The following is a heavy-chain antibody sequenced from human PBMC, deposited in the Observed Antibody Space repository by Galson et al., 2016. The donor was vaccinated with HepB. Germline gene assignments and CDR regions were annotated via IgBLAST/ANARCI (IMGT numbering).Heavy chain of an antibody. J-gene: IGHJ6*02. CDR1: GFSLVTSGRG. D-gene: IGHD3-9*01. Sequence: PALVKPTQTLTLTCSFSGFSLVTSGRGVGWFRQHPGKALEWVALLYWDGEQRYSHSLEIRLTITKDTSKNQVVLTMTNMDFVDTATYFCAYGLADWFDEFVYYYAIDVWGPGTTVTVSS. CDR2: LYWDGEQ. CDR3: AYGLADWFDEFVYYYAIDV. V-gene: IGHV2-5*02.